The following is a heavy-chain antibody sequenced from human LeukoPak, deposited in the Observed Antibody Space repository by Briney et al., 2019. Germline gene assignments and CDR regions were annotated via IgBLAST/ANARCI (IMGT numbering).Heavy chain of an antibody. J-gene: IGHJ4*02. CDR1: GFTFSSYS. Sequence: GGSLRLSCAPSGFTFSSYSMNWVRQAPGKGLEWVSYISNGGSIIDYADSVKGRFTISRDNAKNSLYLQMNSLRAEDTAVYYCARASGYSYGYSDYWGRGTLVTVSS. CDR3: ARASGYSYGYSDY. V-gene: IGHV3-48*01. D-gene: IGHD5-18*01. CDR2: ISNGGSII.